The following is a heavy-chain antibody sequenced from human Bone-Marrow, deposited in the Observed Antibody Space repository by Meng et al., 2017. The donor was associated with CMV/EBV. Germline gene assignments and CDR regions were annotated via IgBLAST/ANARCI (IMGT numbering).Heavy chain of an antibody. V-gene: IGHV4-38-2*02. CDR2: IYHSGST. CDR3: ARDRGRTVDYYDYYGMDV. D-gene: IGHD4-11*01. J-gene: IGHJ6*02. CDR1: GYSISSGYY. Sequence: GSLRLSCTVSGYSISSGYYWGWIRQPPGKGLEWIGSIYHSGSTYYNPSLKSRVTRSVDTSKNQFSLKLSSVTAADPAVYYCARDRGRTVDYYDYYGMDVWGQGTAVTVSS.